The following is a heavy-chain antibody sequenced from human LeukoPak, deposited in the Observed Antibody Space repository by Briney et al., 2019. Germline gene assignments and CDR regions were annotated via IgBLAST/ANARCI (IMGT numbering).Heavy chain of an antibody. CDR3: AKVYGSGMVGYYYMDV. CDR1: GFTFSSYA. J-gene: IGHJ6*03. Sequence: GALRLSCAASGFTFSSYAMSWVRQAPGKGLEWVSGISGSGGSTYYADSMKGRFTISRDNSKNTLYLQMNSLRAEDTAVYYCAKVYGSGMVGYYYMDVWGKGTTVTISS. V-gene: IGHV3-23*01. D-gene: IGHD3-10*01. CDR2: ISGSGGST.